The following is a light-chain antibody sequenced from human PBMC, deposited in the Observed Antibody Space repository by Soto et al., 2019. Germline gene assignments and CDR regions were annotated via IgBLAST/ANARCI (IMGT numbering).Light chain of an antibody. V-gene: IGKV3-11*01. CDR3: QQRSNS. CDR2: DAA. Sequence: EIVLTQSPATLSLSPGERATLSCRASQSISSYLAWYQQKPGQAPRLLIYDAANRATGIPARFGGSGSGTDFTLTISSLGPEDFAVYYCQQRSNSFGGGTKVEIK. J-gene: IGKJ4*01. CDR1: QSISSY.